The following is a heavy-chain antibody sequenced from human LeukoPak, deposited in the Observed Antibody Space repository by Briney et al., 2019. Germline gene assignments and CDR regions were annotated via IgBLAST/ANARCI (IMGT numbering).Heavy chain of an antibody. Sequence: AGPTLGKPTQTLTLTCTFSGLSLSTSGGGMGWIRQPPGKALECLTLRYWLADNRYSPSVKSQLPSPNGTPKTQVFRTIPIMDPVDTATYYCAHIMHGAYYGDHIPGFDSWGEGTLVTVSS. J-gene: IGHJ4*02. V-gene: IGHV2-5*01. CDR3: AHIMHGAYYGDHIPGFDS. CDR2: RYWLADN. CDR1: GLSLSTSGGG. D-gene: IGHD4-17*01.